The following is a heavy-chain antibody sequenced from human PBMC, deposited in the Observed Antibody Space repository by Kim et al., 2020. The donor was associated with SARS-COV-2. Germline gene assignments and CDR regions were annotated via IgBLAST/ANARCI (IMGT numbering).Heavy chain of an antibody. V-gene: IGHV4-59*13. Sequence: SETLSLTCTVSGGSISSYYWSWIRQPPGKGLEWIGYIYYSGSTNYNPSLKSRVTISVDTSKNQFSLKLSSVTAADTAVYYCARVNRYDSSGYPRIRRGEFDYWGQGTLVTVSS. D-gene: IGHD3-22*01. CDR1: GGSISSYY. J-gene: IGHJ4*02. CDR3: ARVNRYDSSGYPRIRRGEFDY. CDR2: IYYSGST.